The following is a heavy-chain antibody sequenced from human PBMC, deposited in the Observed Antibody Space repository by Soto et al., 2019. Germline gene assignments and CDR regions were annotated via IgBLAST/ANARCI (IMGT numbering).Heavy chain of an antibody. CDR1: GFTFSDYY. D-gene: IGHD4-17*01. Sequence: QVQLVESGGGLVKPGGSLRLSCAASGFTFSDYYMSWIRQAPGKGLEWVSYISSTGYTIYYADSVKGRFTISRDNAKNSLYLQMNGLRDDDTAVYYCARDSRDYRCADSWGQGTLVTVSS. CDR2: ISSTGYTI. V-gene: IGHV3-11*01. J-gene: IGHJ4*02. CDR3: ARDSRDYRCADS.